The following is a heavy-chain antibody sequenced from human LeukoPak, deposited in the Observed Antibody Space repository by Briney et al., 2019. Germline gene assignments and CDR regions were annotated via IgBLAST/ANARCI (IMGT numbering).Heavy chain of an antibody. CDR3: ATRPGGYCSSTSCYVVDY. J-gene: IGHJ4*02. D-gene: IGHD2-2*01. V-gene: IGHV4-34*01. CDR2: INHSGST. Sequence: SETLSLTCAVYGGSFSGYYWSWIRQPPGKGLEWIGEINHSGSTNYNPSLKSRVTLSVDTSKNQFSLKLSSVTAADTAVYYCATRPGGYCSSTSCYVVDYWGQGTLVTVSS. CDR1: GGSFSGYY.